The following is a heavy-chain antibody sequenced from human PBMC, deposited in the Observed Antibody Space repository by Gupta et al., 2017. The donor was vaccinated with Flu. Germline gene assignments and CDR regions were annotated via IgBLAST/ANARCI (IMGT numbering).Heavy chain of an antibody. V-gene: IGHV2-5*02. D-gene: IGHD6-6*01. CDR1: GFSLHTSGGG. CDR3: AHSSSSTQVPGY. CDR2: IYWDDDK. J-gene: IGHJ4*02. Sequence: QITLKESCPTLVKPTQTLTLTCTFSGFSLHTSGGGVGWIRQPPGKALEWLALIYWDDDKRYSPSLKSRLTITKDTSKNQVVLTMTNMDPVDTATYYCAHSSSSTQVPGYWGQGTLVTVSS.